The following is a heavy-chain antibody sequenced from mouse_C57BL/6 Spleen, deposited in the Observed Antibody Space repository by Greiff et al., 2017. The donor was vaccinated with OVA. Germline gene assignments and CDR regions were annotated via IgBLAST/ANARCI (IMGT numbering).Heavy chain of an antibody. J-gene: IGHJ3*01. CDR3: AKRYYDYEAWFAY. D-gene: IGHD2-4*01. Sequence: VMLVESGPGLVAPSQSLSITCTVSGFSFTSYGVDWVRQPPGKGLEWLGVIWGGGSTNYNSALMSRLSISKDNSESQVFLKMNSLQTDDTAMYYSAKRYYDYEAWFAYWGQGTLVTVSA. V-gene: IGHV2-9*01. CDR1: GFSFTSYG. CDR2: IWGGGST.